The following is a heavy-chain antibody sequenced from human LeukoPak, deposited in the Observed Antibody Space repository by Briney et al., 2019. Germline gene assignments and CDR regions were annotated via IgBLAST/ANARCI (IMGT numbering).Heavy chain of an antibody. V-gene: IGHV3-7*03. J-gene: IGHJ4*02. Sequence: PGGSLRLSCAASGFTFSNDWMYWVRRAPGQGLEWVANINQDGSGKYYVDSVKGRFTISRDNAKNSLFLQMDSLRAEDTAVYYCARGLRWVDYWGQGTLVTVSS. D-gene: IGHD4-23*01. CDR2: INQDGSGK. CDR3: ARGLRWVDY. CDR1: GFTFSNDW.